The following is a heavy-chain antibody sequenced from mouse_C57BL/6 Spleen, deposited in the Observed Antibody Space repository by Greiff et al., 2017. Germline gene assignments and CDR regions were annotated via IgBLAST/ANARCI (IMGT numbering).Heavy chain of an antibody. Sequence: EVHLVESGGGLVKPGGSLKLSCAASGFTFSSYAMSWVRQTPEKRLEWVATISDGGSYTYYPDNVKGRFTISRDNAKNNLYLQMSHLKSEDTAMYYCARNDYAVDYWGQGTTLTVSS. CDR2: ISDGGSYT. CDR3: ARNDYAVDY. J-gene: IGHJ2*01. CDR1: GFTFSSYA. V-gene: IGHV5-4*01. D-gene: IGHD2-4*01.